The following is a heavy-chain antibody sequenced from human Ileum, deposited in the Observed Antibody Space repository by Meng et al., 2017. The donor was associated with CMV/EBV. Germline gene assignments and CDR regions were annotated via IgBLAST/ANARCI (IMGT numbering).Heavy chain of an antibody. J-gene: IGHJ4*02. Sequence: LQRSASSLVKLSGALSLTCTVSGGSVRAYYWTWIRQPAGKGLEWIGRIHPSGSTDDNYSLKSRATMSLDTSKNQLSLKLTSVTAADTAIYYCGRAGARGVPVDYWGQGTLVTVSS. V-gene: IGHV4-4*07. CDR2: IHPSGST. CDR1: GGSVRAYY. D-gene: IGHD3-10*01. CDR3: GRAGARGVPVDY.